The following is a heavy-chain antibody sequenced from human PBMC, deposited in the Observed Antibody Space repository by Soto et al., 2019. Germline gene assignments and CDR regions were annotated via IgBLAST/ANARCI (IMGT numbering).Heavy chain of an antibody. V-gene: IGHV1-2*04. Sequence: GASVKVSCKASGFTFTSYAITWVRQAPGQGLEWMGWINPNSGGTNYAQKFQGWVTMTRDTSISTAYMELSRLRSDDTAVYYCARAPQENWNLFYYYYGMDVWGQGTTVTVSS. J-gene: IGHJ6*02. CDR2: INPNSGGT. CDR1: GFTFTSYA. CDR3: ARAPQENWNLFYYYYGMDV. D-gene: IGHD1-1*01.